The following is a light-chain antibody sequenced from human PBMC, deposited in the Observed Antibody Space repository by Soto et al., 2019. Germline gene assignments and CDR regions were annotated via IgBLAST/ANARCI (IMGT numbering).Light chain of an antibody. V-gene: IGKV1-39*01. J-gene: IGKJ5*01. CDR3: QRSYSTLIT. CDR2: AAS. Sequence: DIQMTQSPSSLSASVGDRVTITCRASQSISSYLNWYQQKPAKAPKLLIYAASSLKSGVPSRFSGSGSGTDFTLTISSLQPEDFATYYCQRSYSTLITFGQGTRLEIK. CDR1: QSISSY.